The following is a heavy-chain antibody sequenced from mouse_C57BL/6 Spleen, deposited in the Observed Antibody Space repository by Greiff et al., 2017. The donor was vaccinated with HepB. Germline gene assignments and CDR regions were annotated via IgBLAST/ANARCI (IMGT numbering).Heavy chain of an antibody. CDR1: GYTFTSYW. V-gene: IGHV1-7*01. CDR3: AIGAWSYGSSY. Sequence: VQGVESGAELAKPGASVKLSCKASGYTFTSYWMHWVKQRPGQGLEWIGYINPSSGYTKYNQKFKDKATLTADKSSSTAYMQLSSLTYEDSAVYYCAIGAWSYGSSYWGQGTTLTVSS. D-gene: IGHD1-1*01. J-gene: IGHJ2*01. CDR2: INPSSGYT.